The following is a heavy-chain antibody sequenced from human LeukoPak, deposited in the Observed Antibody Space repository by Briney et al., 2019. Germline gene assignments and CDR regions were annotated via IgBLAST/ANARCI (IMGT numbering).Heavy chain of an antibody. J-gene: IGHJ5*02. D-gene: IGHD5-12*01. CDR3: ARGFDWGEMAPFDP. CDR2: IYYSGST. V-gene: IGHV4-59*01. Sequence: SETLSLTCTVSGGSISSYYWNWIRQPPGKGQELIGYIYYSGSTNYNPSLKSRVTISVDTSKNQFSLKLSSVTAADTAVYYCARGFDWGEMAPFDPWGQGTLVTVSS. CDR1: GGSISSYY.